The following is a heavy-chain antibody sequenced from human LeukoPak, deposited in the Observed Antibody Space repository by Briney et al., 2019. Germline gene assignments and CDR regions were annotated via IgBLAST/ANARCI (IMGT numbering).Heavy chain of an antibody. Sequence: ASVKVSCKTSGYRFTDYYINWVRQAPGQGLEWMGWISPNNGVTLYAQKFQGSVTMTRDTSITTAYMEVNSLRSDDTAVFFCARYSINYGPWFPDFWGQGTLVTVSS. J-gene: IGHJ4*02. CDR3: ARYSINYGPWFPDF. CDR2: ISPNNGVT. D-gene: IGHD3-10*01. V-gene: IGHV1-2*02. CDR1: GYRFTDYY.